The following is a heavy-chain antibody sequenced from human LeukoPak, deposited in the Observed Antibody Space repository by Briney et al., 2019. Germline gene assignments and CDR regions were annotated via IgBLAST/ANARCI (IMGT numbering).Heavy chain of an antibody. CDR1: GGSLSSYY. V-gene: IGHV4-59*01. D-gene: IGHD6-13*01. Sequence: SETLSLTCTVSGGSLSSYYWSWIRQPPGKGLEWIGYIYYSGSTNYNPSLKSRVTISVDTSKNQFSLKLSSVTAADTAVYYCARDKGYSSSWTHFDPWGQGTLVTVSS. CDR3: ARDKGYSSSWTHFDP. J-gene: IGHJ5*02. CDR2: IYYSGST.